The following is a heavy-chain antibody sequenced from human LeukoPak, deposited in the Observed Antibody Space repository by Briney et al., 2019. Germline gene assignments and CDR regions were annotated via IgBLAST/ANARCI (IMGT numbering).Heavy chain of an antibody. V-gene: IGHV3-11*01. CDR2: ISSSGSTI. CDR3: ASFHRPLGIAASPDHLDY. CDR1: GFTFSDYY. J-gene: IGHJ4*02. D-gene: IGHD6-6*01. Sequence: PGGSLRLSCAASGFTFSDYYMSWIRQAPGNGLEWVSYISSSGSTIYYADSVKGRFTISRDNAKNSLYLQMNSLRAEDTAVYYCASFHRPLGIAASPDHLDYWGQGTLVTVSS.